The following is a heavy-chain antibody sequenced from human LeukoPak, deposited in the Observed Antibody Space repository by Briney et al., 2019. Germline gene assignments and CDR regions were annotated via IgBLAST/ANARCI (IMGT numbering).Heavy chain of an antibody. J-gene: IGHJ4*02. D-gene: IGHD2-21*02. CDR1: GFTFSDYA. CDR2: ITHIGGST. CDR3: AKSYCGGDCYGCFFDY. V-gene: IGHV3-23*01. Sequence: GGSLRLSCEASGFTFSDYAMSWVRQAPGKGLEWVSAITHIGGSTYYADSVKGRFTISRDNSKNTLYLQMNSLRAEDTAVYYCAKSYCGGDCYGCFFDYWGQGTLVTVSS.